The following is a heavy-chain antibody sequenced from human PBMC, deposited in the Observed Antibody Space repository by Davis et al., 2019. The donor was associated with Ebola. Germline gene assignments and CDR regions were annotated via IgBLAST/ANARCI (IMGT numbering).Heavy chain of an antibody. Sequence: GGSLRLSCEVSGLTFSRYPMHWVRQAPGKGLEWVAVISYDGSNKYYADSVKGRFTISRDNSKNTLYLQMNSLRAEDTAVYYCAKDPSSSEPDYWGQGTLVTVSS. J-gene: IGHJ4*02. CDR2: ISYDGSNK. V-gene: IGHV3-30*04. CDR1: GLTFSRYP. CDR3: AKDPSSSEPDY. D-gene: IGHD6-6*01.